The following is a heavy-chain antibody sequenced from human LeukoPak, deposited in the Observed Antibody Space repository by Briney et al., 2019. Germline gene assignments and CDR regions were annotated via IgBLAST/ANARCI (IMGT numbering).Heavy chain of an antibody. CDR1: GFTFSDYH. J-gene: IGHJ4*02. CDR3: ARATMPLVGATPYFDY. D-gene: IGHD1-26*01. V-gene: IGHV3-11*01. Sequence: GSLRLSCAASGFTFSDYHMSWIRQAPGKGLEWVSYISSSGSTIYYADSVKGRFTISRDNAKNSLYLQMNSLRAEDTAVYYCARATMPLVGATPYFDYWGQGTLVTVSS. CDR2: ISSSGSTI.